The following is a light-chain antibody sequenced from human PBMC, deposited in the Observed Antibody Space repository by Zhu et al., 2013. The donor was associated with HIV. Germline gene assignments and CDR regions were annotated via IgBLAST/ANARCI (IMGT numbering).Light chain of an antibody. Sequence: EIVLTQSPATLSLSPGERATLSCRASQYVSSRRLAWYQQKPGLAPRLLIYGASSRATGIPDRFSGSGSGTDFTLTISRLEPEDFAVYYCQQYGSSITFGQGTRLEIK. J-gene: IGKJ5*01. CDR1: QYVSSRR. V-gene: IGKV3-20*01. CDR3: QQYGSSIT. CDR2: GAS.